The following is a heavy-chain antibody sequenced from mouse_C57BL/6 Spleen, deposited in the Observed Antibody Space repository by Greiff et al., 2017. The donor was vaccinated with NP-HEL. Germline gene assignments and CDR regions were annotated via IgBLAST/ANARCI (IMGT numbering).Heavy chain of an antibody. V-gene: IGHV1-26*01. CDR1: GYTFTDYY. Sequence: VQLQQSGPELVKPGASVKISCKASGYTFTDYYMNWVKQSHGKSLEWIGDINPNNGGTSYNQKFKGKATLTVDKSSSTAYMELRSLTSEDSAVYYCARIRSTVVEFYAMDYWGQGTSVTVSS. CDR3: ARIRSTVVEFYAMDY. J-gene: IGHJ4*01. D-gene: IGHD1-1*01. CDR2: INPNNGGT.